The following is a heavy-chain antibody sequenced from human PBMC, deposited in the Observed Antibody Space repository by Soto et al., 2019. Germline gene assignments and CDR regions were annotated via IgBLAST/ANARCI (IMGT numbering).Heavy chain of an antibody. CDR1: GFSLSTSGVG. V-gene: IGHV2-5*02. D-gene: IGHD3-10*01. CDR2: IYWDDDK. Sequence: QITLKESGPTLVKPTQTLTLTCTFSGFSLSTSGVGVGWIRQPPGKALEWLALIYWDDDKRYSPSLKSRLTITXXTXTXXVVVTMTTMNPAATATYYCAGFGEDSYYYYYGMDVWGQGTTVTVSS. CDR3: AGFGEDSYYYYYGMDV. J-gene: IGHJ6*02.